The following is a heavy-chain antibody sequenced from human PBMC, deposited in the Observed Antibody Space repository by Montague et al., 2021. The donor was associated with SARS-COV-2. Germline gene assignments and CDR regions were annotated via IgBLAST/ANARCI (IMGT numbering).Heavy chain of an antibody. CDR2: IDHGGST. CDR1: GTSFSGYY. J-gene: IGHJ6*03. CDR3: ARLRDGVVPSPILGVGPHYSYYYMDV. Sequence: SETLSLTCAAHGTSFSGYYWNWIRQPPGKGLEWIREIDHGGSTKYSPSLKSRLTVSADTSKNQFSLKLTSVAAADTAVYYCARLRDGVVPSPILGVGPHYSYYYMDVWGRGTTVTVSS. D-gene: IGHD3-10*01. V-gene: IGHV4-34*01.